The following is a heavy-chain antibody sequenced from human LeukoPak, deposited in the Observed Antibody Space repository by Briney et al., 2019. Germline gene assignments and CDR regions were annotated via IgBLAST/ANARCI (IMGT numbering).Heavy chain of an antibody. Sequence: QVQLVESGGGVVQPGRSLRLSCAASGFTFSSYGMHWVRQAPGKGLEWVAVISYDGSNKYYADSVKGRFTISRDNSKNTLYLQMNSLRVEDTAVYYCARDLAPRGYSSGSSSYWGQGTLVTVSS. D-gene: IGHD3-22*01. CDR2: ISYDGSNK. J-gene: IGHJ4*02. CDR1: GFTFSSYG. V-gene: IGHV3-30*03. CDR3: ARDLAPRGYSSGSSSY.